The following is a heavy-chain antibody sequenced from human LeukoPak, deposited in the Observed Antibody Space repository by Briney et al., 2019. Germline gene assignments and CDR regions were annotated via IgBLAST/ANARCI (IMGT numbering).Heavy chain of an antibody. CDR1: GGSISSYY. CDR2: IYTSGST. V-gene: IGHV4-4*07. Sequence: SETLSLTCTVSGGSISSYYWSWIRQPAGKGLEWIGRIYTSGSTNYNPSLKSRVTMSVDTSKNQFSLKLSSVTAADTAVYYCAGKYYDAPRGYYYYYMDVWGKGTTVTISS. CDR3: AGKYYDAPRGYYYYYMDV. J-gene: IGHJ6*03. D-gene: IGHD3-3*01.